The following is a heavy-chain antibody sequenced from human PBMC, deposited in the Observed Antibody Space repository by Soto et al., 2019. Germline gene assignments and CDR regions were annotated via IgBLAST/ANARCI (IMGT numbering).Heavy chain of an antibody. CDR2: IWYDGSKK. Sequence: GGSLRLSCVTSGFTFRSYGMHWVRQAPGKGLEWVAVIWYDGSKKYHAESVKGRFTISRDNSKNTLYLQMNSLRAEDTAVYYCARDGYESSGCVDFWGQGTRVTVS. CDR1: GFTFRSYG. D-gene: IGHD3-22*01. V-gene: IGHV3-33*01. J-gene: IGHJ4*02. CDR3: ARDGYESSGCVDF.